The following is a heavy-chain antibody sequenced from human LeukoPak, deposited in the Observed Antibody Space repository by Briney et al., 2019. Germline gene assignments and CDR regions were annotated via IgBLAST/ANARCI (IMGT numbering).Heavy chain of an antibody. D-gene: IGHD1-26*01. CDR3: ATEYYGSYNY. V-gene: IGHV3-15*01. CDR1: GFTFSAAW. J-gene: IGHJ4*02. Sequence: KPGGSLRLSCAASGFTFSAAWMSWVRQSPGKGLEWVGHIKSKTDGGTTDYTAPVKDRFTISGDDSKNTLYLQMNSLKTEDTAVYYCATEYYGSYNYWGQGTLVTVSS. CDR2: IKSKTDGGTT.